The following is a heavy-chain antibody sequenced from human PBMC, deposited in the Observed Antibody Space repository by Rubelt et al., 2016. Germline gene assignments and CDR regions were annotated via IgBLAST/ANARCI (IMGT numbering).Heavy chain of an antibody. D-gene: IGHD5-18*01. CDR1: GFTFSSYG. V-gene: IGHV3-30*18. CDR3: AKDNGYTAMDY. Sequence: QVQLVESGGGVVQPGRSLRLSCAASGFTFSSYGMHWFRQAPGKGLEWVAVISYDGSNKYYADSVKGRVTIARDNSKNTLYLQMNSLRAEDTAVYYCAKDNGYTAMDYWGQGTLVTVSS. CDR2: ISYDGSNK. J-gene: IGHJ4*02.